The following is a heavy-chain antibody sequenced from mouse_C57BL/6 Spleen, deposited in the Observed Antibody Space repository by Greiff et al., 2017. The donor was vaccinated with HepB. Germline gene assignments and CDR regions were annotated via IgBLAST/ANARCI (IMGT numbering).Heavy chain of an antibody. CDR2: IDPENGDT. J-gene: IGHJ3*01. CDR1: GFNIKDDY. V-gene: IGHV14-4*01. CDR3: TTSASPPY. Sequence: EVKLMESGAELVRPGASVKLSCTASGFNIKDDYMHWVKQRPEQGLEWIGWIDPENGDTEYASKFQGKATITADTSSNTAYLQLSSLTSEDTAVYYCTTSASPPYWGQGTLVTVSA. D-gene: IGHD6-1*01.